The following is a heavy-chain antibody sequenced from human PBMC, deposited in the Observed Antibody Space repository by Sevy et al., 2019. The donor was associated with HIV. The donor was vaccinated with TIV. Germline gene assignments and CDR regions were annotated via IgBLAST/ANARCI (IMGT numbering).Heavy chain of an antibody. J-gene: IGHJ4*02. CDR2: IRISGGNT. V-gene: IGHV3-23*01. CDR3: AKEWTRISDSYGELDY. D-gene: IGHD2-21*02. Sequence: GGSLRLSCAASGFTFSNYAMSWVRQAPGKGLEWVSSIRISGGNTYYADSVKGRFTISRDNSKNTLYLQMNSLRAEDTAVYYCAKEWTRISDSYGELDYWGQGSLVTVSS. CDR1: GFTFSNYA.